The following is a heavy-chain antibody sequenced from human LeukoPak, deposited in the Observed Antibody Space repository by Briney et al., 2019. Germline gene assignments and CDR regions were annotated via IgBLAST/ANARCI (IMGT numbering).Heavy chain of an antibody. CDR2: IIPIFGTA. CDR1: GGTFISYA. D-gene: IGHD6-13*01. V-gene: IGHV1-69*06. CDR3: AREGYSSSWSWFDP. Sequence: ASMTVSCKASGGTFISYAISWVRQAPGQGLEWMGRIIPIFGTANYAQKFQGRVTITADKSTSTAYMELSSLRSEDTAVYYCAREGYSSSWSWFDPWGQGTLVTVSS. J-gene: IGHJ5*02.